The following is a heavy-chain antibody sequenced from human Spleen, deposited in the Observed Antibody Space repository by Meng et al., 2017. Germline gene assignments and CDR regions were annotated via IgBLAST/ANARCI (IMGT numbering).Heavy chain of an antibody. D-gene: IGHD6-25*01. CDR2: INPKSGDT. V-gene: IGHV1-2*06. CDR1: AYNFPASY. CDR3: ARDEDISAAGKLFGDY. Sequence: VQLVQAGAEVKKPGASLKVSCKPAAYNFPASYIHWVRRAPGQGLEWMGRINPKSGDTHYAQKFQARVTMTGDTSISTAYMELSGLRSDDTAMYYCARDEDISAAGKLFGDYWGQGTLVTVSS. J-gene: IGHJ4*02.